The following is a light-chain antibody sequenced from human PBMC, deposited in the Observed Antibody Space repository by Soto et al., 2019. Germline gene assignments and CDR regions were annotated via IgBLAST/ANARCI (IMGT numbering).Light chain of an antibody. CDR2: AAS. Sequence: DIQMTQSPSSLSASVGDRVTITGRASQSISSYLNWYQQKPGNAPKLLIYAASSLQSGVPSRFSGSGSGTDFTLTISSLEPEDFATYYCQQSYSTPRTFGQGTKVEIK. CDR3: QQSYSTPRT. V-gene: IGKV1-39*01. J-gene: IGKJ1*01. CDR1: QSISSY.